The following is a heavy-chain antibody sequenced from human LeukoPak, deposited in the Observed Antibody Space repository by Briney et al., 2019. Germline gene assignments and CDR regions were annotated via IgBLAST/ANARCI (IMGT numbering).Heavy chain of an antibody. J-gene: IGHJ3*02. CDR2: IAYSGGTT. V-gene: IGHV3-23*01. Sequence: GGSLRLSCAASGFTFSSYAMTWVRQAPGRGLDWVSSIAYSGGTTYYADSVKGRFTISRDNSKNTVYLQMNNLRADDTAVYFCAKNLGTTTLLVAGGFDIWGQGTMVTVSS. CDR1: GFTFSSYA. CDR3: AKNLGTTTLLVAGGFDI. D-gene: IGHD2-8*02.